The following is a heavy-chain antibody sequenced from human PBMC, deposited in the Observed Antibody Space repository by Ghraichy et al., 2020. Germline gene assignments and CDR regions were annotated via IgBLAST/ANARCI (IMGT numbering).Heavy chain of an antibody. J-gene: IGHJ6*02. D-gene: IGHD2/OR15-2a*01. CDR3: ARDRGIVIVPPSITYYSGMDV. Sequence: LTCAASGFAVSSYYMNWVRQAPGKGLEWVSVLYSDGSTYYADSVKGRFTISRDSSKNTLYLQMNSLRAEDTALYFCARDRGIVIVPPSITYYSGMDVWGQGTTVTVSS. CDR1: GFAVSSYY. V-gene: IGHV3-53*01. CDR2: LYSDGST.